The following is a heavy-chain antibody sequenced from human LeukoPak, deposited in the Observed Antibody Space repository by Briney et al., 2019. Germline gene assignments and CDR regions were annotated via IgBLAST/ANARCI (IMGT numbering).Heavy chain of an antibody. CDR2: IKQDGSEK. CDR3: ASITMVRGVSCFDY. CDR1: GFTFSSYW. J-gene: IGHJ4*02. V-gene: IGHV3-7*01. D-gene: IGHD3-10*01. Sequence: PGGSLRLSXAAPGFTFSSYWMSWVRQAPGKGLEWVANIKQDGSEKYYVDSVKGRFTISRDNAKNSLYLQMDSLRAEDTAVYYCASITMVRGVSCFDYWGQGTLVTVSS.